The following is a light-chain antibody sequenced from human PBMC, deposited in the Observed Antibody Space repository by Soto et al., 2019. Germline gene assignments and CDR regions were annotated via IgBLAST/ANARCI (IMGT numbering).Light chain of an antibody. CDR3: QQYTNWPKT. J-gene: IGKJ1*01. CDR2: GAS. V-gene: IGKV3-15*01. CDR1: QSVRSN. Sequence: EIVMTQSPATLSVSPGERATLSCRASQSVRSNLAWYQQKPGQAPRLLIYGASTRATGIPERFSGSGSGTEFTLTISSLQSEDFAVYYCQQYTNWPKTFGQGTKVDIK.